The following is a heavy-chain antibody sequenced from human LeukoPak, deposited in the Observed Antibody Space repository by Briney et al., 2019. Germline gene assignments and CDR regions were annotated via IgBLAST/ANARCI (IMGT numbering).Heavy chain of an antibody. Sequence: GGSLRLSCAASGFTFSSYAMSWVRQALGKGLEWVSAISGSGGSTYYADSVKGRFTISRDNSKNTLYLQMNSLRAEDTAVYYCAKYRITMIVVGGAFDIWGQGTMVTVSS. J-gene: IGHJ3*02. D-gene: IGHD3-22*01. CDR1: GFTFSSYA. CDR2: ISGSGGST. V-gene: IGHV3-23*01. CDR3: AKYRITMIVVGGAFDI.